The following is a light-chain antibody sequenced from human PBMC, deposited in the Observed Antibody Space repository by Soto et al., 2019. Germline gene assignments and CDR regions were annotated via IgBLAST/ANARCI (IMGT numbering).Light chain of an antibody. CDR2: DDS. Sequence: SYELAQAPSVSVAPGQTARITCGGDTIGSKSVHWYQQKPGQAPVLVIYDDSDRPSGIPERFSGSNSGTTATLTISRVEAGDEADFYCQVWDPGLDHRGVFGGGTQLTVL. CDR3: QVWDPGLDHRGV. J-gene: IGLJ7*01. CDR1: TIGSKS. V-gene: IGLV3-21*02.